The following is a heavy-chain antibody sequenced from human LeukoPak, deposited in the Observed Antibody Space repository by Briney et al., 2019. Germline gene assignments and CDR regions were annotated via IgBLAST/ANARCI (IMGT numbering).Heavy chain of an antibody. CDR1: GFTFSSYA. D-gene: IGHD3-3*01. CDR2: VSGSGGTT. CDR3: AKDNSHVGDSEERATYGLDV. Sequence: GGSLRLSCAASGFTFSSYAMSWVRQAPGKGLEWVSAVSGSGGTTYYADSVKGRSTFSRDSSKNTLFLQMNSLRAEDTAVYYCAKDNSHVGDSEERATYGLDVWGQGTTTTVAS. V-gene: IGHV3-23*01. J-gene: IGHJ6*02.